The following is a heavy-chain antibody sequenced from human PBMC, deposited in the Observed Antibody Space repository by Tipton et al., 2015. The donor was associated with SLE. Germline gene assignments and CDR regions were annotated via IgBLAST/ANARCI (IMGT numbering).Heavy chain of an antibody. D-gene: IGHD1-26*01. CDR1: GGSISSTSYY. CDR3: ARDLSRGSFDY. Sequence: TLSLTCTVSGGSISSTSYYWGWIRQPPGKGLEWIGYIHYSGTTNYNPSLKSRVTISVDTSKNQFSLKLSSVTAADTAVYYCARDLSRGSFDYWGQGTLVTVSS. CDR2: IHYSGTT. V-gene: IGHV4-61*01. J-gene: IGHJ4*02.